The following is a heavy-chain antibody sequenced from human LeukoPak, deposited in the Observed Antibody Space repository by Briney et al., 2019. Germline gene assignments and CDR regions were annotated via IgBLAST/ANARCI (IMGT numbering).Heavy chain of an antibody. CDR3: ARSPGAGVGASWGSLDY. Sequence: SETLSLTCTVSGYSISSGYYWGWIRQPPGKGLEWIGGIYHSGSTNYNPSLKSRVTMSVDTSKNQFSLKLSSVTAADTAVYYCARSPGAGVGASWGSLDYWGQGTLVTVSS. CDR2: IYHSGST. D-gene: IGHD1-26*01. J-gene: IGHJ4*02. V-gene: IGHV4-38-2*02. CDR1: GYSISSGYY.